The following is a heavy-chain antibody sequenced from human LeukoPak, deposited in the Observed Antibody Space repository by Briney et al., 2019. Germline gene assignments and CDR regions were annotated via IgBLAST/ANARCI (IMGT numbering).Heavy chain of an antibody. J-gene: IGHJ5*02. CDR2: IYNGVNT. CDR3: ARSRAFNSGAFDP. Sequence: PSETLSLTCTVSGASVSSASYWTWIRQPPGKGVEWIAHIYNGVNTNYNPSLKSRVTISVDTSKNQFSLRLNSVTAADTAVYYCARSRAFNSGAFDPWGQGTLVTVSS. CDR1: GASVSSASY. D-gene: IGHD1-26*01. V-gene: IGHV4-61*01.